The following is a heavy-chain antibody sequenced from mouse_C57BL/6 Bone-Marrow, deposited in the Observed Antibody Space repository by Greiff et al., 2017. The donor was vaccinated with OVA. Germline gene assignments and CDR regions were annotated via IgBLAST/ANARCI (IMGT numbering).Heavy chain of an antibody. CDR3: ARGYDYDVGFDY. V-gene: IGHV1-61*01. CDR2: IYPSDSET. CDR1: GYTFTSYW. Sequence: VQLQQPGAELVRPGSSVKLSCKASGYTFTSYWMDWVKQRPGQGLEWIGNIYPSDSETHYNQKFKDKATLTVDKSSSTAYMQLSSLTSEDSAVYYCARGYDYDVGFDYWGQGTTLTVSS. J-gene: IGHJ2*01. D-gene: IGHD2-4*01.